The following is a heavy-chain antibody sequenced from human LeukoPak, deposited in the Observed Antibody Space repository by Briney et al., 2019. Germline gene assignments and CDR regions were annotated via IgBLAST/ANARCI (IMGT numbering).Heavy chain of an antibody. J-gene: IGHJ6*03. Sequence: ASVKVSCKASGYTFTSYYMHWVRQAPGQGLEWMGIINPSGGSTSYAQKFQGRVTMTRDMSTSTVYMELSSLRSEDTAVYYCARDTTTVTTYYYHYMDVWGKGTTVTVSS. CDR3: ARDTTTVTTYYYHYMDV. D-gene: IGHD4-11*01. CDR2: INPSGGST. V-gene: IGHV1-46*01. CDR1: GYTFTSYY.